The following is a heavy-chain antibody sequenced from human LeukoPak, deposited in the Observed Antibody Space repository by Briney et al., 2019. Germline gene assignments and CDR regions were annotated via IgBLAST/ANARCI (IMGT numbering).Heavy chain of an antibody. D-gene: IGHD2-21*02. CDR2: IYYSGST. Sequence: TLSLTCTVSGGSISSGDYYWSWIRQPPGKGLEWIGYIYYSGSTYYNPSLKSRVTISVDTSENQFSLKLSSVTAADTAVYYCAIQVVTAIPRAFDIWGQGTMVTVSS. CDR1: GGSISSGDYY. J-gene: IGHJ3*02. V-gene: IGHV4-30-4*01. CDR3: AIQVVTAIPRAFDI.